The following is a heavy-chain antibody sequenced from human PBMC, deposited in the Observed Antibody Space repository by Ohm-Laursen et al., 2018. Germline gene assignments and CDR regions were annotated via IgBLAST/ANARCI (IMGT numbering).Heavy chain of an antibody. CDR1: GFTVSSNY. Sequence: SLRLSCAASGFTVSSNYMSWVRQAPGKGLEWVSVIYSSGGTYNADSVKGRLTISRDDSKNTLYIQMNSLRAEDTAVYYCARVLRNGYMDVWGQGTTVTVSS. CDR2: IYSSGGT. J-gene: IGHJ6*03. D-gene: IGHD3-9*01. CDR3: ARVLRNGYMDV. V-gene: IGHV3-53*01.